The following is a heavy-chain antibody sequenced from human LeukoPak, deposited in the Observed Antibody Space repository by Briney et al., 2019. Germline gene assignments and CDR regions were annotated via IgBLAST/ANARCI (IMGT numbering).Heavy chain of an antibody. CDR3: ARGPPTDYYDSSGFYYVFDY. Sequence: KASETLSLTCAVYGGSFSGYYWSWIRQPPGKGLEWIGEINHRGSTNYNPSLKSRVTISVDTSKNQFSLKLSSVTAADTAVYFCARGPPTDYYDSSGFYYVFDYCGQGTLVTVSS. D-gene: IGHD3-22*01. CDR2: INHRGST. CDR1: GGSFSGYY. J-gene: IGHJ4*02. V-gene: IGHV4-34*01.